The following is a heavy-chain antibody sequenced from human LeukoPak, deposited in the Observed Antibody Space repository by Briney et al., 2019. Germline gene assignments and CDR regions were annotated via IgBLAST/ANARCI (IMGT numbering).Heavy chain of an antibody. CDR3: FRAEDGIRYFDWLLYP. Sequence: SETLSLTCTVSGGSISSYYWSWIRQPPGKVLEWIGYIYYSGSTNYNPSLKRRVTISVDTSKNQFSLKLSSVTAADTAVYFFFRAEDGIRYFDWLLYPWGQGTLVTVSS. CDR1: GGSISSYY. V-gene: IGHV4-59*01. J-gene: IGHJ5*02. CDR2: IYYSGST. D-gene: IGHD3-9*01.